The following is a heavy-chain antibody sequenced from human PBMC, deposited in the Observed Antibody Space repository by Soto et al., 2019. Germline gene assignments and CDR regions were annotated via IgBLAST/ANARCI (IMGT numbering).Heavy chain of an antibody. CDR1: GGSISSYY. V-gene: IGHV4-59*01. J-gene: IGHJ6*04. CDR3: GRRGASSSNYYYSSGRDV. D-gene: IGHD6-6*01. CDR2: IYYSGST. Sequence: SETLSLTCTVSGGSISSYYWSWIRQPPGKGLEWIGYIYYSGSTNYNPSLKSRVTISVDTSKNQFSLKLSSVTAADTAVYYCGRRGASSSNYYYSSGRDVWGKGTTVTVPS.